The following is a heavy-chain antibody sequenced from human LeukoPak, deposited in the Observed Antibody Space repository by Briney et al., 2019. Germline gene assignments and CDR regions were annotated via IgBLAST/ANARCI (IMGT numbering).Heavy chain of an antibody. Sequence: SETLSLTCAVSGGSISSSNWWSWVRRPPGKGLEWIGEIYHSGSTNYNPSLKSRVTISVDKSKNQFSLKLSSVTAADTAVYYCASNTGPAYYYDSSGYYPDYWGQGTLVTVSS. J-gene: IGHJ4*02. CDR2: IYHSGST. CDR3: ASNTGPAYYYDSSGYYPDY. CDR1: GGSISSSNW. D-gene: IGHD3-22*01. V-gene: IGHV4-4*02.